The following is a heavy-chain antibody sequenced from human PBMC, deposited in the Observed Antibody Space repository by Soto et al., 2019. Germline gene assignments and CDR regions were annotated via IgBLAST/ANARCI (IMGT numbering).Heavy chain of an antibody. CDR2: ISGHSGGT. CDR3: AKDGGHGARMHICGMDV. J-gene: IGHJ6*02. D-gene: IGHD1-26*01. V-gene: IGHV1-18*01. CDR1: GYPFTKFG. Sequence: QPQLVQSGVELKKPGASVRVSCKASGYPFTKFGINWVRQAPGQGLEWMGWISGHSGGTKYGPKCRDRWTMDTDTSSKTAYMELRSLKSDDTAVSYCAKDGGHGARMHICGMDVWGQGTTVTVSS.